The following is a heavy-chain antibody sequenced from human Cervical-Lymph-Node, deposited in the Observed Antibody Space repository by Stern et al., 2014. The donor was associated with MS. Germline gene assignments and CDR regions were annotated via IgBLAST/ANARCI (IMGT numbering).Heavy chain of an antibody. CDR3: ARSKTYSSAWYAM. Sequence: VQLVESGGGVVQPGRSLRLSCAASGFTFSSYHLHWVRQAPGKGLEWVAVISHDGTSKHYADSVKGRFTISRDYSKNTLYLQMDSLRAEDTAVYYCARSKTYSSAWYAMWGQGTLVTVSS. CDR1: GFTFSSYH. J-gene: IGHJ4*02. CDR2: ISHDGTSK. D-gene: IGHD6-19*01. V-gene: IGHV3-30*04.